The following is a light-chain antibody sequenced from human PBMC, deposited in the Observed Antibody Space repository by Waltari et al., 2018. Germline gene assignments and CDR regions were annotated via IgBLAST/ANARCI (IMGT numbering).Light chain of an antibody. J-gene: IGLJ1*01. CDR2: AVT. Sequence: QSALTQPASVSGSPGQSITISCTGSSSDVGGYSLVSWYQQHPGKAPKLMICAVTKRPSGVSHRFSGSKSGNTASLTISGLQTEDEADYYCCSYAGSTTSSVVFGTGTKVIVL. V-gene: IGLV2-23*02. CDR3: CSYAGSTTSSVV. CDR1: SSDVGGYSL.